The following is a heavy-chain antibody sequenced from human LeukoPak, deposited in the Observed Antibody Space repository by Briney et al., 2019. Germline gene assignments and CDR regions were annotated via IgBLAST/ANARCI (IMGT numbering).Heavy chain of an antibody. D-gene: IGHD2-15*01. Sequence: GGSLRLSCAASGFTFSSYAMSWVRQAPGKGLEWVSAISGSGGSTYYADSVKGRFTISRDNSKNTLYLQMNSLRAEDTAVYYCAKDPTYCSGGSCYSSVFYWGREPWSPSPQ. V-gene: IGHV3-23*01. J-gene: IGHJ4*02. CDR2: ISGSGGST. CDR1: GFTFSSYA. CDR3: AKDPTYCSGGSCYSSVFY.